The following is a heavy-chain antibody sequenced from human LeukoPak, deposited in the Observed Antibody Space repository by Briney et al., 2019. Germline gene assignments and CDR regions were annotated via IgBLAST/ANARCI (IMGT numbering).Heavy chain of an antibody. CDR2: INTDGSRT. D-gene: IGHD3-16*02. CDR1: GFTFSSYS. CDR3: ARNVRLGSGELSFAPFKNWFDP. J-gene: IGHJ5*02. V-gene: IGHV3-74*01. Sequence: GGSLRLSCAASGFTFSSYSMYWVRQAPGKGLVWVSHINTDGSRTNYADSVKGRFTISRDNAKNTLYLQMNSLRVEDTAVYYCARNVRLGSGELSFAPFKNWFDPWGQGTLVTVSS.